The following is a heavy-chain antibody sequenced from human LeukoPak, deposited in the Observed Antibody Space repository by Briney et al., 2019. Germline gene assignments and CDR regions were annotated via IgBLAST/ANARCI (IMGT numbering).Heavy chain of an antibody. D-gene: IGHD3-22*01. J-gene: IGHJ6*02. V-gene: IGHV4-61*02. CDR2: IYTSGST. CDR3: GREGGGGRSSGYYLRHYGMDV. CDR1: GGSISSGSYY. Sequence: SETLSLTCTVSGGSISSGSYYWSWIRQPAGKGLEWIGRIYTSGSTNYNPSLKSRVTISVDTSKNQFSLKLSSVTAANTAVYYCGREGGGGRSSGYYLRHYGMDVWGQGTTVTVSS.